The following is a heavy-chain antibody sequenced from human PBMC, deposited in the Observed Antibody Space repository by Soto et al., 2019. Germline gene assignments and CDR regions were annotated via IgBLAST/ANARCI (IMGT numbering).Heavy chain of an antibody. D-gene: IGHD2-15*01. CDR2: ISYDGSNK. Sequence: PGGSLRLSCAASGFTFSSYGMHWVRQAPGKGLEWVAVISYDGSNKYYADSVKGRFSISRDDSKNTVYLQMNSLGVEDTAVYYCARDRESYCSGGSCFLGYFDYWGQGTLVTVSS. CDR1: GFTFSSYG. V-gene: IGHV3-30*03. CDR3: ARDRESYCSGGSCFLGYFDY. J-gene: IGHJ4*02.